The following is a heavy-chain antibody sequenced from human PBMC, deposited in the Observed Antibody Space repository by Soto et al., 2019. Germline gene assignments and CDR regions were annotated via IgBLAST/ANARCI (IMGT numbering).Heavy chain of an antibody. Sequence: GESLKISCKGSGYNFAGYWIAWVRQMPGKGLELMGIIYPSDSDTRYRPSFQGQVTISADKSISSAYLQWSSLRASDTAMYYCARGGVSTRTFDYWGQRTPVTVSS. D-gene: IGHD3-3*01. CDR1: GYNFAGYW. CDR2: IYPSDSDT. CDR3: ARGGVSTRTFDY. J-gene: IGHJ4*02. V-gene: IGHV5-51*01.